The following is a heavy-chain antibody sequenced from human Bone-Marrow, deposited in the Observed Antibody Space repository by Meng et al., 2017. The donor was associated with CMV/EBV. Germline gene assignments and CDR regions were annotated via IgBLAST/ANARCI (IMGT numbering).Heavy chain of an antibody. J-gene: IGHJ4*02. D-gene: IGHD2-2*01. CDR2: ISGSGGST. Sequence: GGSLRLSCAASGFTFNTYTMNWVRQAPGKGLEWVPAISGSGGSTYYADSVKGRFAISRDNSKNTLYLQMNSLRAEDTAVYYCAKEACSSTSCSKPRPDYWGQGTLVTVSS. V-gene: IGHV3-23*01. CDR3: AKEACSSTSCSKPRPDY. CDR1: GFTFNTYT.